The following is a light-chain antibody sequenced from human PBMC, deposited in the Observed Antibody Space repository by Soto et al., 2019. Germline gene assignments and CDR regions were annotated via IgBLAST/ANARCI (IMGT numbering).Light chain of an antibody. CDR3: QQYKDGAWT. Sequence: DIQLTQSPSTLSASVGDRVTITCRASKRIDRYLAWYQQKPGKAPNLLVYDASTLEGGVPSRFSGSGSATEFILTISSLQPDDFATYYCQQYKDGAWTFGQGTRVGVK. CDR1: KRIDRY. CDR2: DAS. V-gene: IGKV1-5*01. J-gene: IGKJ1*01.